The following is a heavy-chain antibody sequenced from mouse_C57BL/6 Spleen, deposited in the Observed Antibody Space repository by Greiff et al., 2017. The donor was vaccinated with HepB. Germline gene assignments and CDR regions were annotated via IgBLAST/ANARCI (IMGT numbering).Heavy chain of an antibody. CDR2: IDPEDGDT. Sequence: EVQLQQSGAELVRPGASVKLSCTASGFNIEDYYMHWVKQRPEQGLEWIGRIDPEDGDTEYAQKFQGKATMTADTSSNTAYLQLSSLTSEDTAVYYCTTNDGSPAWFAYWGQGTLGTVSA. CDR1: GFNIEDYY. V-gene: IGHV14-1*01. D-gene: IGHD2-3*01. CDR3: TTNDGSPAWFAY. J-gene: IGHJ3*01.